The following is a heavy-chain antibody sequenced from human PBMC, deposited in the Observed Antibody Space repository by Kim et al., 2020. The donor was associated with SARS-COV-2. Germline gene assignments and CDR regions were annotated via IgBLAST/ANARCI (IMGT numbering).Heavy chain of an antibody. CDR2: SGST. J-gene: IGHJ4*02. CDR3: ATTDYGDY. Sequence: SGSTYSTPSLKSRVTISVDTSKNQFSLKLSSVTAADTAVYYCATTDYGDYWGQGTLVTVSS. V-gene: IGHV4-39*01.